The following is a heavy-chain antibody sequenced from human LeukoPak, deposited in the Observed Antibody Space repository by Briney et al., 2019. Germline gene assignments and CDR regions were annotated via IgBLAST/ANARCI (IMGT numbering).Heavy chain of an antibody. V-gene: IGHV1-18*01. J-gene: IGHJ4*02. D-gene: IGHD6-13*01. Sequence: ASVKVSCKASGYTFSSDVISWVRQAPGQGLEWMGWISAYSVNTNYAQKLQGRVTMTTDTSTSTAYMELSSLTSEDTAVYYCARGPRAAADDYWGQGTLVTVSS. CDR1: GYTFSSDV. CDR3: ARGPRAAADDY. CDR2: ISAYSVNT.